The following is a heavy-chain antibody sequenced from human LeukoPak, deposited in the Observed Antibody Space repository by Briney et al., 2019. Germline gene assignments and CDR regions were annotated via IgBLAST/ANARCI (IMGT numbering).Heavy chain of an antibody. CDR1: GFTFSSYA. Sequence: GGSLRLSCAASGFTFSSYAMHWVRQAPGKVLEWVAVISYDGSNKYYADSVKGRFTISRDNSKNTLYLQMNSLRAEDTAVYYCARDYYYEFFDIWGQGTMVTVSS. CDR2: ISYDGSNK. J-gene: IGHJ3*02. CDR3: ARDYYYEFFDI. D-gene: IGHD3-22*01. V-gene: IGHV3-30*04.